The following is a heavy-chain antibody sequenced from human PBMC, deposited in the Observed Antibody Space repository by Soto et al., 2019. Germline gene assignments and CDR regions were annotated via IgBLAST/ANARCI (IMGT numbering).Heavy chain of an antibody. CDR2: RNPNRGNT. Sequence: QVQLVQSGAEVKKPGASVKVSCKASGYTFTSYDINRVRQATGQGLEWMGWRNPNRGNTGYEQKCQGRVTMTRNTSISTAYMEVSSLRSEDTAMYYCAREVGSRIDYWGQGTLVTVSS. D-gene: IGHD6-13*01. CDR1: GYTFTSYD. J-gene: IGHJ4*02. V-gene: IGHV1-8*01. CDR3: AREVGSRIDY.